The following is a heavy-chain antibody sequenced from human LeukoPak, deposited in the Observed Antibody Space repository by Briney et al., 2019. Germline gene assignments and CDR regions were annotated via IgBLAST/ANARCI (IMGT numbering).Heavy chain of an antibody. Sequence: ASVKVSCKASGGTFSSYAISWVRQAPGQGLEWMGRIIPILGIANYAQKFQGGVTITADKSTSTAYMELSSLRSEDTAVYYCAREGAHYYDSSGPNWFDPWGQGTLVTVSS. CDR3: AREGAHYYDSSGPNWFDP. CDR2: IIPILGIA. V-gene: IGHV1-69*04. D-gene: IGHD3-22*01. J-gene: IGHJ5*02. CDR1: GGTFSSYA.